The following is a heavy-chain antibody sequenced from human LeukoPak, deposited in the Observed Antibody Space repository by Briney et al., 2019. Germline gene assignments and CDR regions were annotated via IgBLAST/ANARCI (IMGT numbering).Heavy chain of an antibody. J-gene: IGHJ6*03. Sequence: SETLSLTCTVSGGSISSYYWGWIRQPPGKGLEWIGSIYYSGSTYYNPSLKSRVTISVDTSKNQFSLKLSSVTAADTAVYYCAKNRRGIAPPGNYYYYMDVWGKGTTVTVSS. D-gene: IGHD6-13*01. CDR3: AKNRRGIAPPGNYYYYMDV. CDR1: GGSISSYY. CDR2: IYYSGST. V-gene: IGHV4-39*07.